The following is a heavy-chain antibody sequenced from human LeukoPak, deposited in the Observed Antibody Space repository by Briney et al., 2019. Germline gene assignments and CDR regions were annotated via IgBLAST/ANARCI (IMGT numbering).Heavy chain of an antibody. CDR3: ARKYNGYGGWIDY. J-gene: IGHJ4*02. CDR1: GDSISRYY. Sequence: KTSETLSLTCTVSGDSISRYYWSWIRQPPGKGLEWIGYIYYSGSTNYNPSLKSRVTISLDTSKNQFSLKLSSVTAADTAVYYCARKYNGYGGWIDYWAQGTLVTVSS. V-gene: IGHV4-59*01. CDR2: IYYSGST. D-gene: IGHD5-12*01.